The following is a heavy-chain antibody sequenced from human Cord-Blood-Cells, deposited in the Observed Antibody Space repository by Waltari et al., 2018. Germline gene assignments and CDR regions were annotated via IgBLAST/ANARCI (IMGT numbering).Heavy chain of an antibody. V-gene: IGHV3-15*01. Sequence: EVELFESGGGVAETRGSLSLSSEASASTFRHVWISWVRQAPGKGLEWVGRIKSKTDGGTTDYAAHVKGRFTISRDDSKNTLYQQMNSLKTDDTAVYYCTTYPEHYWGQGTLVTVAS. CDR2: IKSKTDGGTT. J-gene: IGHJ4*02. CDR1: ASTFRHVW. D-gene: IGHD1-26*01. CDR3: TTYPEHY.